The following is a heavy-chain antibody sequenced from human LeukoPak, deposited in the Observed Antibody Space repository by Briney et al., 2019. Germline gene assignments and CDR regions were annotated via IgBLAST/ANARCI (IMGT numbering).Heavy chain of an antibody. D-gene: IGHD6-19*01. Sequence: ASVKVSCKASGGTFTTYAITWVRQAPGQGLEWMGGIIPIFGTADYAQKFQGRVTITTDESTSTAYLELRSLRSEDTAVYYCARGFGVSSGWSDDYYFDYWGQGTLVTVSS. CDR1: GGTFTTYA. J-gene: IGHJ4*02. CDR3: ARGFGVSSGWSDDYYFDY. CDR2: IIPIFGTA. V-gene: IGHV1-69*05.